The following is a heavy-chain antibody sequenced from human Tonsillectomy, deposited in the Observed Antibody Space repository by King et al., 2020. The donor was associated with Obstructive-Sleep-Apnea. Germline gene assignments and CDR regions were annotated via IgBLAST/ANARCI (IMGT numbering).Heavy chain of an antibody. CDR2: IYHSGST. Sequence: VQLQESGPGLVKPSETLSLTCTVSGYSISSGYYWGWIRQPPGKGLEWIGSIYHSGSTYYNPSLKNRVTISVDTSKNQFSLKLSSVTAADTAVYYCARGFGGWPRGGGFDYWGQGTLVTVSS. CDR1: GYSISSGYY. J-gene: IGHJ4*02. CDR3: ARGFGGWPRGGGFDY. D-gene: IGHD3-10*01. V-gene: IGHV4-38-2*02.